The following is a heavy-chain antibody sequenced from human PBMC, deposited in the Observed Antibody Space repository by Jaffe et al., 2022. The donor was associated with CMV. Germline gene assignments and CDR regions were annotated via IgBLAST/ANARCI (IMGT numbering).Heavy chain of an antibody. J-gene: IGHJ4*02. CDR1: GGSFSGYY. CDR2: INHSGST. CDR3: ARGRSPDSSGYWSSLRVYYFDY. V-gene: IGHV4-34*01. Sequence: QVQLQQWGAGLLKPSETLSLTCAVYGGSFSGYYWSWIRQPPGKGLEWIGEINHSGSTNYNPSLKSRVTISVDTSKNQFSLKLSSVTAADTAVYYCARGRSPDSSGYWSSLRVYYFDYWGQGTLVTVSS. D-gene: IGHD3-22*01.